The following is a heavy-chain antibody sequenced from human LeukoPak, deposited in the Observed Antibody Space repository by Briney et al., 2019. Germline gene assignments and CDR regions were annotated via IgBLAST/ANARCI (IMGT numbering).Heavy chain of an antibody. CDR3: ARHRSDGYDDDAFDI. CDR1: GGSISSSSYY. V-gene: IGHV4-39*01. D-gene: IGHD5-12*01. Sequence: SETLSLTCTVSGGSISSSSYYWGWIRQPPGKGLEWIGSIYYSGSTYYNPSLKSRVTISVDTSKNQFSLKVSSVTAADTAVYYCARHRSDGYDDDAFDIWGQGTMVTVSS. CDR2: IYYSGST. J-gene: IGHJ3*02.